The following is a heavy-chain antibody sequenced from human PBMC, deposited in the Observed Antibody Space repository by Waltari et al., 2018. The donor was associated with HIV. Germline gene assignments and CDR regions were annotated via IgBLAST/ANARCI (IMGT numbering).Heavy chain of an antibody. J-gene: IGHJ4*02. CDR1: GFTFSNFA. D-gene: IGHD3-22*01. CDR2: IWYDGYNK. Sequence: QVQLVESGGGVVQPGRSLRLSCAASGFTFSNFAMHWVRQAPGKGLEGVAVIWYDGYNKYYADSVKGRFTISRDNSKNTLYLQMNSLRVEDTAVYYCARGGYYYDISGYYHYWGQGTLVTVSS. V-gene: IGHV3-33*01. CDR3: ARGGYYYDISGYYHY.